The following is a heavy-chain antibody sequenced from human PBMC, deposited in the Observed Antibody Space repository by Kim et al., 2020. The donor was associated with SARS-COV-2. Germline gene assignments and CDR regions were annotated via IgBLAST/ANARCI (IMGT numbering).Heavy chain of an antibody. CDR2: INAGNGNT. Sequence: ASVKVSCKASGYTFTSYAMHWVRQAPGQRLEWMGWINAGNGNTKYSQKFQGRVTITRDTSASTAYMELSSLRSEDTAVYYCARDFVYSSGWYLLFDYWGQGTLVTVSS. CDR3: ARDFVYSSGWYLLFDY. CDR1: GYTFTSYA. J-gene: IGHJ4*02. V-gene: IGHV1-3*01. D-gene: IGHD6-19*01.